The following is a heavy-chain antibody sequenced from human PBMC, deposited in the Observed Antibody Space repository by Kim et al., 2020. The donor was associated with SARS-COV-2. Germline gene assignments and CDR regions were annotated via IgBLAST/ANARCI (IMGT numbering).Heavy chain of an antibody. J-gene: IGHJ6*02. CDR1: GGSISSYY. Sequence: SETLSLTCTVSGGSISSYYWSWIRQPPGKGLEWIGYIYYSGSTNYNPSLQSRVTISVDTSKNQFSLKLSSVTAADTAVYYCARHGSPTGGWSGYYSPYYYGMDVWGQGTTVTVSS. D-gene: IGHD3-3*01. CDR3: ARHGSPTGGWSGYYSPYYYGMDV. CDR2: IYYSGST. V-gene: IGHV4-59*08.